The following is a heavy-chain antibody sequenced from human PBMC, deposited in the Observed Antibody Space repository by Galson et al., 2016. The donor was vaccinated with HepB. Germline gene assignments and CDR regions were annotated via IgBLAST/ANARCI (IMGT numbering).Heavy chain of an antibody. CDR3: PSGYSYGYFYY. J-gene: IGHJ4*02. CDR1: GFTFSSYS. CDR2: ISSSSSYI. Sequence: SLRLSCAASGFTFSSYSMNWVRQAPGKGLEWVSSISSSSSYIYYADSVKGRFTISRDNAKNSLYLQMNSPKAEDTAVYYCPSGYSYGYFYYWGQGTLVTVSS. V-gene: IGHV3-21*01. D-gene: IGHD5-18*01.